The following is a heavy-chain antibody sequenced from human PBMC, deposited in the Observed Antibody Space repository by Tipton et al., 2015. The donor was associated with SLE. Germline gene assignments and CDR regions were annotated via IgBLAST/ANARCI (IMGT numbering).Heavy chain of an antibody. CDR1: GGYISGAGYY. J-gene: IGHJ4*02. CDR3: ARGTRFATDN. V-gene: IGHV4-31*03. Sequence: TLSLTCTVSGGYISGAGYYWNWIRQHPGKGLEWIGHIYYSGDTYYKPSLKSRVRISVDTSKNQFSLKLTSVTAADTAVYYCARGTRFATDNWGQGALVTVSS. D-gene: IGHD3-3*01. CDR2: IYYSGDT.